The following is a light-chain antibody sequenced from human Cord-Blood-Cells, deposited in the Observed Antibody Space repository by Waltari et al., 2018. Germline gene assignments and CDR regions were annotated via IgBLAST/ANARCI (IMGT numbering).Light chain of an antibody. CDR1: QGIRND. CDR3: LQDYNYPPT. Sequence: AIQMTQSPSSLSASLGDRVTITCRASQGIRNDLGWYQQKPGKAPKLLIYAESSLQSGVPSRFGGSESGTDLTLTFRSLQPEDFAAYYCLQDYNYPPTFGGGTKVEIK. V-gene: IGKV1-6*01. J-gene: IGKJ4*01. CDR2: AES.